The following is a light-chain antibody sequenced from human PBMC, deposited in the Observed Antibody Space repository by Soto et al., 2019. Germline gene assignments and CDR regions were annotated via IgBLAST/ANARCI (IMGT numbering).Light chain of an antibody. CDR1: QSIAYY. J-gene: IGKJ2*01. V-gene: IGKV1-39*01. CDR2: AAS. Sequence: DIQMTQSPSSLSASVGDRVTITCRASQSIAYYVNWFQQKPGKAPKLPIYAASSLQSGVPSRFSGSGSGTDFTLTISSLQPEDFATYYCQQSSNSPMYTFGQGTKLYI. CDR3: QQSSNSPMYT.